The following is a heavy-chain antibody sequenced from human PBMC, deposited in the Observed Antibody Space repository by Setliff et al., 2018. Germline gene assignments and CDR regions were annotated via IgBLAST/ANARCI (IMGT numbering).Heavy chain of an antibody. V-gene: IGHV4-4*02. J-gene: IGHJ3*01. CDR1: GVSINSLNW. D-gene: IGHD4-17*01. CDR2: IYHDGPSV. CDR3: VRDAGDGYGVDAYAGGGFDF. Sequence: SETLSLTCAVSGVSINSLNWWTWVRQPPGKGLEWIGEIYHDGPSVHYNPSLKSRVTMSVDTSKKQFSLKVTSVTAADTAVYYCVRDAGDGYGVDAYAGGGFDFWGQGTMVTVSS.